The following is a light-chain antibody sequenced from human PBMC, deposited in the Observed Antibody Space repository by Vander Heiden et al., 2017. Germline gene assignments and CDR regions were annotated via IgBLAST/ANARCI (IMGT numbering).Light chain of an antibody. V-gene: IGLV2-14*01. CDR1: SRDVGGYNY. J-gene: IGLJ2*01. CDR3: SSYTSSSTVV. CDR2: DVS. Sequence: QSALTQPASVSGSPGRSITVSCTGTSRDVGGYNYVAWYQQHPGKAPKLMIYDVSNRPSGVYNRFSGSKSGNTASLTISGLQAEDEADYYCSSYTSSSTVVFGGGTKLTVL.